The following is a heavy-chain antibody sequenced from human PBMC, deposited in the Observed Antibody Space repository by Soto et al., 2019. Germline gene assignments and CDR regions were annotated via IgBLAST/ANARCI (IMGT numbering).Heavy chain of an antibody. J-gene: IGHJ6*03. CDR3: AKALRFTFTTGYYMDV. V-gene: IGHV3-23*01. CDR1: GFTVSSYA. CDR2: ISGSGST. D-gene: IGHD3-16*01. Sequence: EVQLLESGGGLVQPGGSLRLSCAASGFTVSSYAMSWVRQAPGKGLEWVPVISGSGSTYSADSVKGRSTISRDSSKNTVYLQMNSLRAEDTAVYYCAKALRFTFTTGYYMDVWGRGTTVTVSS.